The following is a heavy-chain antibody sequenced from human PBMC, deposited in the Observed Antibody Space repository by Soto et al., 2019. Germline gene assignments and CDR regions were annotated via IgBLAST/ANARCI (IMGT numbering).Heavy chain of an antibody. CDR2: IYYSGNT. CDR1: GGSISSDVYY. CDR3: ARDRPIHYYGSGALYGMAV. J-gene: IGHJ6*02. V-gene: IGHV4-30-4*01. D-gene: IGHD3-10*01. Sequence: QVQLQESGPGLVKPSQTLSLTCTVSGGSISSDVYYWSWIRQPPGKGLEWIGYIYYSGNTYYNPSLKSRVIISVDTSKNQFSLKLSSVTAADTAVYYCARDRPIHYYGSGALYGMAVWSQGTTVTVSS.